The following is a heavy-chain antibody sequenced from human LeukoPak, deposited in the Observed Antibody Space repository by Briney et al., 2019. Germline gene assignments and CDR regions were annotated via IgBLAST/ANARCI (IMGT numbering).Heavy chain of an antibody. V-gene: IGHV4-59*08. D-gene: IGHD2-2*01. Sequence: SETLSLTCTVSGGSLSSYYWSWIRQPPGKGLEWIGSIYHSGSTYYNPSLKSRVTISVDTSKNQFSLKLSSVTAADTAVYYCARSGCSSTSCYQADYWGQGTLVTVSS. CDR2: IYHSGST. CDR3: ARSGCSSTSCYQADY. J-gene: IGHJ4*02. CDR1: GGSLSSYY.